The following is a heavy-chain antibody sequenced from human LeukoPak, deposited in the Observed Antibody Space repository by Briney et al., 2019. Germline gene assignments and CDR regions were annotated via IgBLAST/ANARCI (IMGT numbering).Heavy chain of an antibody. CDR1: GYSFTCYW. CDR3: ATGVHSGSWVEFGYYYGLDV. J-gene: IGHJ6*02. CDR2: IYPGDSDT. Sequence: GESLKISCKGSGYSFTCYWIGWVRQMPGKGVEWMGIIYPGDSDTSYSPSFQGQVTISADKSISPAYLQWSRLRASDTAMYYCATGVHSGSWVEFGYYYGLDVWGQGTTVTVS. D-gene: IGHD6-13*01. V-gene: IGHV5-51*01.